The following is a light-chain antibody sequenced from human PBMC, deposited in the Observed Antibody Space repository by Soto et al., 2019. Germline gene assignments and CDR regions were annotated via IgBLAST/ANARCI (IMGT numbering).Light chain of an antibody. Sequence: DIQMTQSPSSLSASVRDRVTITCRAIPSISSSLNWYQQKPGKAPKLLIYAASSLQSGVPSRFSGSGSGTDFTLTISRLQPEDFATYYCQQSYSTPRTFGQGTKVEIK. CDR3: QQSYSTPRT. V-gene: IGKV1-39*01. CDR1: PSISSS. J-gene: IGKJ1*01. CDR2: AAS.